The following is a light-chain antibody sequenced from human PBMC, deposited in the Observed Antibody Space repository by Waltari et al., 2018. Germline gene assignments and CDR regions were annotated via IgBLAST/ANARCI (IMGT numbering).Light chain of an antibody. V-gene: IGLV1-36*01. CDR3: AAWDISLNNLL. CDR2: YDD. CDR1: SSNIGDSA. Sequence: QSALTQPPSVSGAPRQRVTISCSGTSSNIGDSAVNWYQQLPGKPPKLVIYYDDLVPSGVSDRFSCSKSGSSASLASSGLQAEDEAVYFCAAWDISLNNLLFGGGTKLTVL. J-gene: IGLJ2*01.